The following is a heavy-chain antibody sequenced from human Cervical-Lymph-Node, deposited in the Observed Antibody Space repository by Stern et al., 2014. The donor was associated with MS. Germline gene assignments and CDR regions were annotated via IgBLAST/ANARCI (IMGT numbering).Heavy chain of an antibody. D-gene: IGHD4-17*01. V-gene: IGHV1-69*01. CDR3: ARDGDSSMLGLDV. Sequence: VQLVESGAEVKKPGSSVKVSCKASGGTLSDYGISWVRQAPGPGLEWMGGIIPMFGTANYAQKFQGRVTITADDSTNTAYMDLSSLTSDDTAVYYCARDGDSSMLGLDVWGQGTTVTVSS. CDR2: IIPMFGTA. J-gene: IGHJ6*02. CDR1: GGTLSDYG.